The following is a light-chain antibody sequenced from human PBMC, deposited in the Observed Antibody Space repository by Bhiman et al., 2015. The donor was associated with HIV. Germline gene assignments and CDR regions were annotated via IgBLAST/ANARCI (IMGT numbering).Light chain of an antibody. J-gene: IGLJ2*01. CDR2: DVS. Sequence: QSALTQPASVSGSPGQSITISCTGTSSDVGDYNYVSRYQQHPGKAPKVMIYDVSKRPSGVSNRFSGSKSANTASLTISGLQAEDEADYYCSSYASSSTLVFGGGTQLTVL. CDR3: SSYASSSTLV. V-gene: IGLV2-14*01. CDR1: SSDVGDYNY.